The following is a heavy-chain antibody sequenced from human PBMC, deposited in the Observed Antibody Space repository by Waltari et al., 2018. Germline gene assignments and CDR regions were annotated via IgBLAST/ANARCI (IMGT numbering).Heavy chain of an antibody. Sequence: QVQLVESGGGLVQPGRSLTVSCEAPGLTFSHFTFHWLRQAPGKGLEWVAAISFDGGQKSYADSVRGRFTISRDNSKSTVNVEMNSLRPEDTAMYYCARGMRSGSGYFYYYLDVWGKGTTVTVSS. CDR1: GLTFSHFT. J-gene: IGHJ6*03. D-gene: IGHD6-25*01. CDR2: ISFDGGQK. V-gene: IGHV3-30*17. CDR3: ARGMRSGSGYFYYYLDV.